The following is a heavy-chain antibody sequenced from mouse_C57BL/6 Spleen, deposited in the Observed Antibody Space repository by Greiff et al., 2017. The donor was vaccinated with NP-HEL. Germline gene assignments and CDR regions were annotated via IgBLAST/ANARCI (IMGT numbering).Heavy chain of an antibody. J-gene: IGHJ4*01. CDR2: ISDGGSYT. Sequence: EVKLQESGGGLVKPGGSLKLSCAASGFTFSSYAMSWVRQTPEKRLEWVATISDGGSYTYYPDNVKGRFTISRDNAKNNLYLQMSHLKSEDTAMYYCARSLPLLDAMDYWGQGTSVTVSS. D-gene: IGHD6-5*01. CDR1: GFTFSSYA. V-gene: IGHV5-4*03. CDR3: ARSLPLLDAMDY.